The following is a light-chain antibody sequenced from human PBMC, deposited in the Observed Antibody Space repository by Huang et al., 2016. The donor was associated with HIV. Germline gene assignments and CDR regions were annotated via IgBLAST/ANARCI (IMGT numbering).Light chain of an antibody. J-gene: IGKJ1*01. CDR1: QFVANAY. V-gene: IGKV3-20*01. CDR3: QQCGSPTWT. CDR2: GAS. Sequence: EIVLTQSPGTLSLSPGDRATLSCRASQFVANAYVAWYQHKPGQSPRLRIYGASMRASGIPDRFSGSGFGTYFTLTISRLEPDDFAVYFCQQCGSPTWTFGQGTKVEIK.